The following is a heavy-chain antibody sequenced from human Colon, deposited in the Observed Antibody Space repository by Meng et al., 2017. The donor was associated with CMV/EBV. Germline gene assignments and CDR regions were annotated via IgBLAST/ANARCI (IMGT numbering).Heavy chain of an antibody. Sequence: GGSLRLSCAASGLSSSLHGIHWVRQAPGKGLEWVAFEQFDGSNQYYADSVKGRFSISRDNSKNTVHLQMNSLRADDTAVYYCTKGLKYSDFWGVDSWGQGTLVTVSS. CDR1: GLSSSLHG. CDR3: TKGLKYSDFWGVDS. J-gene: IGHJ4*02. D-gene: IGHD3-3*01. V-gene: IGHV3-30*02. CDR2: EQFDGSNQ.